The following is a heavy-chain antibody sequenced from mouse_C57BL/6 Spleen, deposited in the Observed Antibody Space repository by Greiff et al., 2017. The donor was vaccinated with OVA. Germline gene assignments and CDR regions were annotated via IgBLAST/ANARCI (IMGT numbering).Heavy chain of an antibody. J-gene: IGHJ4*01. CDR1: GFTFSSYG. Sequence: EVHLVESGGDLVKPGGSLKLSCAASGFTFSSYGMSWVRQTPDKRLEWVATISSGGSYTYYPDSVKGRFTISRDNAKNTLYLQMSSLKSEDTAMYYCARHYATRGPYYYAMDYWGQGTSVTVSS. CDR3: ARHYATRGPYYYAMDY. CDR2: ISSGGSYT. V-gene: IGHV5-6*01. D-gene: IGHD1-1*01.